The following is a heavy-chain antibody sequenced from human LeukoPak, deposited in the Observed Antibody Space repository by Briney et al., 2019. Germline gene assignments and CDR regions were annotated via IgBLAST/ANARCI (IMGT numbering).Heavy chain of an antibody. CDR2: ISAYNGNT. J-gene: IGHJ5*02. CDR3: ARGVHVRTYDSHHNCFDP. CDR1: GYTFTSYG. Sequence: ASVKVSCKASGYTFTSYGISWVRQAPGQGLEWMGWISAYNGNTNYAQKFQGRVTVTRDMSTSTVYMEVNSLRSEDTAVYYCARGVHVRTYDSHHNCFDPWGQGTLVTVSS. D-gene: IGHD3-22*01. V-gene: IGHV1-18*01.